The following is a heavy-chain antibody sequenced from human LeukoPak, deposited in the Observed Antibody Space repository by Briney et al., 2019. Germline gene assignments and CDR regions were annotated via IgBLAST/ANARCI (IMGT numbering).Heavy chain of an antibody. Sequence: SETLSLTCAVSGGSISSSNWWSWVRQPPGKGLEWIGEIYHSGSTNYNPSLQSRVTISVDKSKNQFSLKLSSVTAADTAVYYCARRGMGIAAAGPFDYWGQGTLVTVSS. CDR3: ARRGMGIAAAGPFDY. CDR1: GGSISSSNW. V-gene: IGHV4-4*02. CDR2: IYHSGST. D-gene: IGHD6-13*01. J-gene: IGHJ4*02.